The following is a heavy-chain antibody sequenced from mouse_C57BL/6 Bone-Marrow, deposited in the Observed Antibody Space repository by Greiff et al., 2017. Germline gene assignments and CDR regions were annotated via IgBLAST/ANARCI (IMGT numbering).Heavy chain of an antibody. CDR1: GYTFTDYY. CDR3: ARDYYGSSGYFDY. Sequence: EVQLQQSGPELVKPGASVKISCKASGYTFTDYYMNWVKQSHGKSLEWIGDINPNNGGTSYNQKLKGKATLTVDTSSSTAYMELRSLTSEDSAVYYCARDYYGSSGYFDYWGQGTILTVSS. J-gene: IGHJ2*01. D-gene: IGHD1-1*01. CDR2: INPNNGGT. V-gene: IGHV1-26*01.